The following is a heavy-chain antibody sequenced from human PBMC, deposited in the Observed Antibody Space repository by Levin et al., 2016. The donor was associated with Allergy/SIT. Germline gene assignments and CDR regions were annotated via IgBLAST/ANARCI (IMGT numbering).Heavy chain of an antibody. CDR3: ARNRVAGTSVFDY. CDR2: INHSGST. J-gene: IGHJ4*02. D-gene: IGHD6-19*01. Sequence: SETLSLTCAVYGGSFSGYYWSWIRQPPGKGLEWIGEINHSGSTYYNPSLKSRVTISVDTSKNQFSLKLSSVTAADTAVYYCARNRVAGTSVFDYWGQGTLVTVSS. CDR1: GGSFSGYY. V-gene: IGHV4-34*01.